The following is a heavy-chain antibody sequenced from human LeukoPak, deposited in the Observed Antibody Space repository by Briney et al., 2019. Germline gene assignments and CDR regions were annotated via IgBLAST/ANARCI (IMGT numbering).Heavy chain of an antibody. CDR3: ARDLTILGYRSGGSCSDAFDI. D-gene: IGHD2-15*01. Sequence: GGSLRLSCAASGFTFSDYYMSWIRQAPGKGLEWVSYISSSSSYTNYADSVKGRFTISRDNAKNSLYLQMNSLRAEDTAVYYCARDLTILGYRSGGSCSDAFDIWGQGTMVTVSS. CDR2: ISSSSSYT. J-gene: IGHJ3*02. V-gene: IGHV3-11*05. CDR1: GFTFSDYY.